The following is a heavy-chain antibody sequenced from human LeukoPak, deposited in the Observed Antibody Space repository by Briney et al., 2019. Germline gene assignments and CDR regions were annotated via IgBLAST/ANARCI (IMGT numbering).Heavy chain of an antibody. D-gene: IGHD1-26*01. CDR1: GYTFTGYY. CDR3: AHGGGSYGDV. V-gene: IGHV1-2*06. J-gene: IGHJ3*01. Sequence: GASVKVSCKVSGYTFTGYYMHWVRQAPGQGLEWMGRNDPNGGGTHYAQKFQGRVTMARATSISTSYMELTELRSDDTAVYYGAHGGGSYGDVWGQGTMVTVSS. CDR2: NDPNGGGT.